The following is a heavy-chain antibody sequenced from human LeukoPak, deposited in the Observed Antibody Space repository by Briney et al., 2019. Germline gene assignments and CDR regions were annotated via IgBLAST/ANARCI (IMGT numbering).Heavy chain of an antibody. CDR3: ARVGYSYVINDWSRTGLGAYPTKHYYHMDV. Sequence: SETLYLTCTVSGGSISNYYWSWMRQPAGKGLEWIGRKYARGDSNYNPPLQSRVTMSVDTSKIQFSLKQRSGPAADPAVDFCARVGYSYVINDWSRTGLGAYPTKHYYHMDVWGKGTTVSVSS. D-gene: IGHD5-18*01. V-gene: IGHV4-4*07. J-gene: IGHJ6*03. CDR2: KYARGDS. CDR1: GGSISNYY.